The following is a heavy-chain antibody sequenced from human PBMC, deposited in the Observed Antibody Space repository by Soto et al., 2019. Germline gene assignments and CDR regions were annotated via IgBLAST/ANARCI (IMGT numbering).Heavy chain of an antibody. CDR1: GFTFSTYA. CDR2: ISGSGGDT. D-gene: IGHD3-10*01. Sequence: GGSLRLSCAASGFTFSTYAMSWVRQAPGKGLEWVSVISGSGGDTYYADSVKGRFTISRDNSKNTLYLQMNSLRAEDTAVYYCAKDQGKVTRWGQGTLVTVSS. J-gene: IGHJ4*02. CDR3: AKDQGKVTR. V-gene: IGHV3-23*01.